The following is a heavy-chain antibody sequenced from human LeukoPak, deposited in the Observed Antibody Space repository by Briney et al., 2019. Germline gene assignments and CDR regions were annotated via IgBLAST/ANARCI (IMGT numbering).Heavy chain of an antibody. CDR2: INPKSGAT. V-gene: IGHV1-2*02. CDR1: EYTFAGPY. J-gene: IGHJ6*02. D-gene: IGHD1-20*01. CDR3: ARVQYNSDLQDPYYYFGMDV. Sequence: ASVKVSCKASEYTFAGPYIHWVRQAPGQGLEWMGWINPKSGATNYAQQFQGRVTMTRDTSTSTAYTDLSRLRSDDTAVYYCARVQYNSDLQDPYYYFGMDVWGQGTTVTVSS.